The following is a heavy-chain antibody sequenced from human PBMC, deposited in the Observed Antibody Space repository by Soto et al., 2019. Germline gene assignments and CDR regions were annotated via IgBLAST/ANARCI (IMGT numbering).Heavy chain of an antibody. Sequence: SETLSLPCTVSGCSISSGGYYWSWIRQHPGKGLEWIGYIYYSGSTYYNPSLKSRVTISVGTSKNQFSLKLSSVTAADTAVYYCARVLPTVTTQWFDPWGQGTLVTVSS. D-gene: IGHD4-4*01. CDR1: GCSISSGGYY. V-gene: IGHV4-31*03. CDR2: IYYSGST. CDR3: ARVLPTVTTQWFDP. J-gene: IGHJ5*02.